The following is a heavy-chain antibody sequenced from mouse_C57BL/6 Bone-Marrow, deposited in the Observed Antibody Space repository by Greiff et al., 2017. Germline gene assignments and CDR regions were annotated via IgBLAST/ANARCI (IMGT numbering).Heavy chain of an antibody. J-gene: IGHJ3*01. CDR3: ATSDGYGPLLGFAY. V-gene: IGHV1-9*01. Sequence: VQLVESGSELMKPGASVKLSCKATGYTFTGYWIEWVKQRPGHGLEWIGEILPGSGSTNYNEKFKGKATFTADTSSNTAYMQLSSLTTEDSAIDYCATSDGYGPLLGFAYWGQGTLVTVSA. D-gene: IGHD2-2*01. CDR1: GYTFTGYW. CDR2: ILPGSGST.